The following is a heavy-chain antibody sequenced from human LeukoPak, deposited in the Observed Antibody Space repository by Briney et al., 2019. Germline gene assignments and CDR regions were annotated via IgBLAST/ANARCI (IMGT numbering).Heavy chain of an antibody. J-gene: IGHJ6*02. CDR3: ARGPDYYGTGSYSHYYYYGMDV. CDR2: MNPNSGNT. V-gene: IGHV1-8*01. CDR1: GYTFTSYY. D-gene: IGHD3-10*01. Sequence: ASVKVSCKASGYTFTSYYINWVRQATGQGLEWMGWMNPNSGNTGYAQKFQGRVTMTRNTSISTAYMELSSLRSEDTAVYYCARGPDYYGTGSYSHYYYYGMDVWGQGTTVTVSS.